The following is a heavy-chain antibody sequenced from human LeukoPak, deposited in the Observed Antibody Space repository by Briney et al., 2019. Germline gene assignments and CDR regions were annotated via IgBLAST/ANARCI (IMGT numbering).Heavy chain of an antibody. D-gene: IGHD1-14*01. J-gene: IGHJ3*02. V-gene: IGHV4-59*08. CDR1: GGSISSYY. CDR3: ASSRTGDTFDI. CDR2: IHYSGTT. Sequence: PSETLSLTCTVSGGSISSYYWSWIRQPPGKGLEWLGYIHYSGTTHYNPSLKSRVTISVGTSKNQFSLKLNSATAADTAVYYCASSRTGDTFDIWGQGTMVTVSS.